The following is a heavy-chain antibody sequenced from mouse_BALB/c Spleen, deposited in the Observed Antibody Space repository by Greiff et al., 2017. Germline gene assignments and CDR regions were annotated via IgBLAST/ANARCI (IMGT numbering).Heavy chain of an antibody. CDR2: ISSGSSTI. D-gene: IGHD1-1*02. CDR3: ARWVAYYFDY. CDR1: GFTFSSFG. Sequence: EVQRVESGGGLVQPGGSRKLSCAASGFTFSSFGMHWVRQAPEKGLEWVAYISSGSSTIYYADTVKGRFTISRDNPKNTLFLQMTSLRSEDTAMYYCARWVAYYFDYWGQGTTLTVSS. J-gene: IGHJ2*01. V-gene: IGHV5-17*02.